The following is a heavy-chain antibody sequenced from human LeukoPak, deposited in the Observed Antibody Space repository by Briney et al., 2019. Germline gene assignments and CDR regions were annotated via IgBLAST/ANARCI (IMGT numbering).Heavy chain of an antibody. D-gene: IGHD6-19*01. V-gene: IGHV4-4*02. CDR1: GGSISSSNW. Sequence: SETLSLTCAVSGGSISSSNWWSGVRQPPGKGLEGIGEIYHSGSTNYNPSLKSRVTISVDKSKNQFSLKLSSVTAADTAVYYCARKVMAGPWLDYGMDVWGQGTTVTVSS. J-gene: IGHJ6*02. CDR2: IYHSGST. CDR3: ARKVMAGPWLDYGMDV.